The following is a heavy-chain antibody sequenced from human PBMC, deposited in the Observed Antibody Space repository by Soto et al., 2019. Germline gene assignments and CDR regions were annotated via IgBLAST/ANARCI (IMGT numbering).Heavy chain of an antibody. CDR3: ARPRYYDSSGYYSDY. Sequence: SETLYLTCTVSGGSISSSSYYWGWIRQPPGKRLEWIGSIYYSGSTYYNPSLKSRVTISVDTSKNQFSLKLSSVTAADTAVYYCARPRYYDSSGYYSDYWGQGTLVT. J-gene: IGHJ4*02. CDR2: IYYSGST. V-gene: IGHV4-39*01. D-gene: IGHD3-22*01. CDR1: GGSISSSSYY.